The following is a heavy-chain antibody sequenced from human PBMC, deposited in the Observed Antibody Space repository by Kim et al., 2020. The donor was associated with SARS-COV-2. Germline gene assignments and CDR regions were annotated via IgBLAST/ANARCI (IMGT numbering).Heavy chain of an antibody. CDR3: ARVEGARIVED. V-gene: IGHV3-66*01. CDR1: GFTVSSNY. CDR2: IYSGGKT. Sequence: GGSLRLSCAASGFTVSSNYMSWVRQAPGKGLEWVSVIYSGGKTYYADSVKGRFTISRDNSKNTLYLQMNSLRAEDTAVYYCARVEGARIVEDWGQGTLVTVSS. J-gene: IGHJ4*02. D-gene: IGHD3-22*01.